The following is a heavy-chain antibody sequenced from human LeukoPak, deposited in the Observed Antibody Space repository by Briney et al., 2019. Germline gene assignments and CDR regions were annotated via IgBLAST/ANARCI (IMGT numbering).Heavy chain of an antibody. CDR3: ARGDVDTPTFDY. V-gene: IGHV4-30-2*01. CDR2: IYHSGST. Sequence: PSETLSLTCAVSGGSISSGGYSWSWIRQPPGKGLEWIGYIYHSGSTYYNPSLKSRVTISVDRSKNQFSLKLSSVTAADTAVYYCARGDVDTPTFDYWGQGTLVTVSS. J-gene: IGHJ4*02. D-gene: IGHD5-18*01. CDR1: GGSISSGGYS.